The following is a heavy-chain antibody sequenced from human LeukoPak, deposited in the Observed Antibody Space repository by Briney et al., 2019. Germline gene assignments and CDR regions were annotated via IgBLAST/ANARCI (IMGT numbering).Heavy chain of an antibody. CDR3: GRDPNGDYIGAFDM. D-gene: IGHD4-17*01. V-gene: IGHV3-23*01. CDR2: IRGSGGST. J-gene: IGHJ3*02. Sequence: PGGSLRLSCAASGFTFNTYSMNWVRQAPGKGLEWVSAIRGSGGSTYYADSVKDRFTISRDNSKNTLYLQMNSLRAEDTAVYYCGRDPNGDYIGAFDMWGQGTVVTVSS. CDR1: GFTFNTYS.